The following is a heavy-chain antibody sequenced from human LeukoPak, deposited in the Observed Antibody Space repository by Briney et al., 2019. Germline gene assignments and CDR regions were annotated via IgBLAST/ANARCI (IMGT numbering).Heavy chain of an antibody. Sequence: GSLRLSCAASGFTFSSYSMNCVRQAPGKGLEWIGEINHSGSTNYNPSLKSRVTISVDTSKNQFSLKLSSVTAADTAVYYCARISRDGYNWINFDYWGQGTLVTVSS. CDR2: INHSGST. CDR3: ARISRDGYNWINFDY. V-gene: IGHV4-34*01. CDR1: GFTFSSYS. J-gene: IGHJ4*02. D-gene: IGHD5-24*01.